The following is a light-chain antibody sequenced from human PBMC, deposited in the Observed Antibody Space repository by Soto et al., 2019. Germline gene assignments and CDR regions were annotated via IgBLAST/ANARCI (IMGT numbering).Light chain of an antibody. J-gene: IGKJ1*01. CDR1: QSDSSSY. CDR2: GAS. CDR3: QQYGRSQT. V-gene: IGKV3-20*01. Sequence: ETVLTQSPGTLSLSPGERATLSCRASQSDSSSYLAWYQQKPGQAPRLLIYGASTRATGIPDRFSGSGSGTDFTLTISRLEPEDFAVYYCQQYGRSQTFGQGTKVEIK.